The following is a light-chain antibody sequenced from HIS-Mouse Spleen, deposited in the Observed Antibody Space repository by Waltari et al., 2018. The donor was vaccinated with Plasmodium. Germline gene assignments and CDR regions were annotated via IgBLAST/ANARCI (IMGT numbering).Light chain of an antibody. J-gene: IGKJ1*01. Sequence: EIVLTQSPGTLSLSPGDRATLSCRASQSVSSSYLAWYQQKPGQAPRPLIYGASSRATGIPDRFSGSGSGTDFTLTISRLEPEDFAVYYCQQYGSSGTFGQGTKVEIK. CDR3: QQYGSSGT. CDR2: GAS. CDR1: QSVSSSY. V-gene: IGKV3-20*01.